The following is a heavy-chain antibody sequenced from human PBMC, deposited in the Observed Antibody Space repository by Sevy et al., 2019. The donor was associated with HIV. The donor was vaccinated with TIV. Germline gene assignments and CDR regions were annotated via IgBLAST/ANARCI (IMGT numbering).Heavy chain of an antibody. J-gene: IGHJ4*02. CDR3: ARSLTEYSYDY. CDR2: ISSSGSTI. V-gene: IGHV3-11*01. Sequence: GGSLRLSCAASGFTFSDYYMSWIRQAPGKGLEWVSYISSSGSTIYYAHSVKGRFTISRDNAKNSLYLQMNSLRAEDTAVYYCARSLTEYSYDYWGQGTLVTVSS. CDR1: GFTFSDYY. D-gene: IGHD6-6*01.